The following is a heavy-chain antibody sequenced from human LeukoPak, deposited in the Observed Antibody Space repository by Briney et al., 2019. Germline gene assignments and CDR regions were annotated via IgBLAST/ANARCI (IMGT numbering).Heavy chain of an antibody. V-gene: IGHV4-39*01. CDR1: GGSISSRNYY. D-gene: IGHD3-3*01. CDR2: IYYSGST. CDR3: ARHNLVYDFWSAYFDP. Sequence: PSETPSLTCIVSGGSISSRNYYWGWIRQPPGRGLEWIGSIYYSGSTYYNPSLKTRVTMSVDTSKSQFSLKLSSVTAADTAVYYCARHNLVYDFWSAYFDPWGQGTLVTVSS. J-gene: IGHJ5*02.